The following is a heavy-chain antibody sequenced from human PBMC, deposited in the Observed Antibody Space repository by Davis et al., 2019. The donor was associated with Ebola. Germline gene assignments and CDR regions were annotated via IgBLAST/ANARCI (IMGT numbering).Heavy chain of an antibody. D-gene: IGHD2-8*01. J-gene: IGHJ4*02. CDR3: AKAFMYGGDY. CDR1: GFSFSRYD. Sequence: GESLKISCVASGFSFSRYDINWVRQAPGKGLEWVSHISSGSTTLKYADSVKGRFTISRDNAKNSLYLQMNSLRDEDTAVYYCAKAFMYGGDYWGQGTLVTVSS. CDR2: ISSGSTTL. V-gene: IGHV3-48*02.